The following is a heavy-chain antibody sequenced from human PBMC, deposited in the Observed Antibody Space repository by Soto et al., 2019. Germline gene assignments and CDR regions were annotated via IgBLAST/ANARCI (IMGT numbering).Heavy chain of an antibody. CDR2: ISGGGETT. CDR1: GFTFSSYA. V-gene: IGHV3-23*01. Sequence: EVQLLESGGGLVQPGGSLRLSCAASGFTFSSYAMWWVRQAPGKGLECVSAISGGGETTYYADSVKGRFTISRDNSKHTLYLQMNSLRAEDTAVYYCAFNSGSGSYHFDYWGQGTLVTVSS. CDR3: AFNSGSGSYHFDY. D-gene: IGHD3-10*01. J-gene: IGHJ4*02.